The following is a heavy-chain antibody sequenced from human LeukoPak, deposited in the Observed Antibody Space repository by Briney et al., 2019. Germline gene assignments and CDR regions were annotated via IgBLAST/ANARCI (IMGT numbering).Heavy chain of an antibody. CDR3: ARDGTYSSSADAFDI. J-gene: IGHJ3*02. Sequence: GGSLRLSCAASGFTFSSYSMNWVRQAPGKGLEWVSYISSSSSTIYYADSVKGRFTISRDNAKNSLYLQMNILRAEDTAVYYCARDGTYSSSADAFDIWGQGKMVTVSS. V-gene: IGHV3-48*01. CDR2: ISSSSSTI. CDR1: GFTFSSYS. D-gene: IGHD6-13*01.